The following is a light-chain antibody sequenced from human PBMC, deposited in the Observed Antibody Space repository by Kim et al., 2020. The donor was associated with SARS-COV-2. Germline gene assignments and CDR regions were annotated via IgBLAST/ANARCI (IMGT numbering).Light chain of an antibody. J-gene: IGKJ1*01. CDR1: QGISNS. Sequence: GDRVTITCRASQGISNSLAWYQQKPGKVPKVLIYAASALQSGVPSRFSGSGSGTDFTLTISSLQPEDVATYYCQKYNSAPWTLGQGTKVDIK. CDR3: QKYNSAPWT. CDR2: AAS. V-gene: IGKV1-27*01.